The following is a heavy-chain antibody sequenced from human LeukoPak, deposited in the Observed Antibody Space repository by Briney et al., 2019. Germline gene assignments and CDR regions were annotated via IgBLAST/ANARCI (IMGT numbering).Heavy chain of an antibody. CDR1: GGSISSSSYY. J-gene: IGHJ4*02. V-gene: IGHV4-39*07. CDR3: ASFIAAATVDY. CDR2: IYYSGST. Sequence: SETLSLTCTVSGGSISSSSYYWGWIRQPPGKGLEWIGSIYYSGSTYYNPSLKSRVTISVDTSKNQFSLKLSSVTAADTAVYYCASFIAAATVDYWGQGTLVTVSS. D-gene: IGHD6-13*01.